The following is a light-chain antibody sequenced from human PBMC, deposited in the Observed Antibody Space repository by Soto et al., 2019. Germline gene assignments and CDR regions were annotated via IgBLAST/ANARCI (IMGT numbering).Light chain of an antibody. CDR3: QQYNNWPIT. CDR1: QDIISN. J-gene: IGKJ5*01. V-gene: IGKV3-15*01. CDR2: GAS. Sequence: IVMTHAPTTLSVSPGERGTPSCMASQDIISNLAWYQQKPGQAPRLLIYGASTRATGIPARFSGSGSGTEFTLTISSLQSEDFEVYYCQQYNNWPITFGEGTRLEIK.